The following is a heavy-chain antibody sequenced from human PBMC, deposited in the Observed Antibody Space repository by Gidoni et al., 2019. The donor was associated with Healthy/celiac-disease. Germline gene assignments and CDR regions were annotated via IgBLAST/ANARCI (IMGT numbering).Heavy chain of an antibody. CDR1: GFTFSSYA. CDR3: AKCLDGSVGLFDY. Sequence: EVHLLESGVGLVQPGGSLRLSCAASGFTFSSYAMSWVRQAPGKGLEWVSAISGSGGSTYYADSVKGRFTISRDNSKNTLYLQMNSLRAEDTAVYYCAKCLDGSVGLFDYWGQGTLVTVSS. D-gene: IGHD1-26*01. V-gene: IGHV3-23*01. J-gene: IGHJ4*02. CDR2: ISGSGGST.